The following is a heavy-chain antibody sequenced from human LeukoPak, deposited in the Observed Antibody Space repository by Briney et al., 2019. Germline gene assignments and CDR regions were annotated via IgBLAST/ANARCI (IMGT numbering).Heavy chain of an antibody. Sequence: GGSLRLSCAASGFAFSNYAMSWVRQVPGKRLEWVSAISSGAGTTGYADSVKGRFTISRVNSKSTIYLQMNSLRAEDTAVYYCAKGLEQSYSGWSTSYDAWGQGTLVTVSS. CDR3: AKGLEQSYSGWSTSYDA. V-gene: IGHV3-23*01. CDR2: ISSGAGTT. J-gene: IGHJ5*02. D-gene: IGHD6-19*01. CDR1: GFAFSNYA.